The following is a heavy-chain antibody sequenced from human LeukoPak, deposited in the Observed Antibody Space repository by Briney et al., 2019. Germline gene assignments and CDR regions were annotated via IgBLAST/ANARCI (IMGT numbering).Heavy chain of an antibody. CDR3: ARLPVRGDGYKLDY. CDR1: GYXFTSYW. V-gene: IGHV5-10-1*01. D-gene: IGHD5-24*01. Sequence: GESLKISCNGSGYXFTSYWITWVRRMPGKGLEWMGRIDPSDSYTNYSPSFQGHVTISADKSISTAHLQWSSLKASDTAMYYCARLPVRGDGYKLDYWGQGTLVTVSS. CDR2: IDPSDSYT. J-gene: IGHJ4*02.